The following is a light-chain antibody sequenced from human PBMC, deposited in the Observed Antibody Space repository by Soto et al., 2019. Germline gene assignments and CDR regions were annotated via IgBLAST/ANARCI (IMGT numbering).Light chain of an antibody. Sequence: QSVLTQPPSASGSPGQSVTISCTGTSSDVGNFNYVSWYQQHPGKAPKLMIYEVTKRPSGVPDRFSGSKSGNTASLTISGLQAEEEADYFCNSYAGSNILVFGGGTKVTVL. CDR1: SSDVGNFNY. J-gene: IGLJ2*01. V-gene: IGLV2-8*01. CDR2: EVT. CDR3: NSYAGSNILV.